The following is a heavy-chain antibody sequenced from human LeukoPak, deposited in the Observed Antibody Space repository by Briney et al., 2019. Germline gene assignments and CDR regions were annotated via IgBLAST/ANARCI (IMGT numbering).Heavy chain of an antibody. CDR2: TYYRSKWYN. CDR3: ARTGGDCSSTSCH. V-gene: IGHV6-1*01. J-gene: IGHJ4*02. D-gene: IGHD2-2*01. CDR1: GDSVSSNSAA. Sequence: SQTLSLTCAISGDSVSSNSAAWNWTRQSPSRVLEWLGRTYYRSKWYNDYAVSVKSRITINPDTSKNQFSLQLNSVTPEDTAVYYCARTGGDCSSTSCHWGQGTLVTVSS.